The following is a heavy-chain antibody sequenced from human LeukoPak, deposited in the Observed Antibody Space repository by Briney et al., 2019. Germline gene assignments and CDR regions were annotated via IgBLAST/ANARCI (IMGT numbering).Heavy chain of an antibody. CDR1: GYTFTSYG. CDR2: ISAYNSNT. CDR3: PGKDCSGGSCYGAGFDY. D-gene: IGHD2-15*01. J-gene: IGHJ4*02. Sequence: ASVKVSCKASGYTFTSYGISWVRQAPGQGLEWIGWISAYNSNTNYAQKLQGRVTMTTDNSTSTAYMELRSLTSDDPAVYHCPGKDCSGGSCYGAGFDYWGQGTLVTVSS. V-gene: IGHV1-18*01.